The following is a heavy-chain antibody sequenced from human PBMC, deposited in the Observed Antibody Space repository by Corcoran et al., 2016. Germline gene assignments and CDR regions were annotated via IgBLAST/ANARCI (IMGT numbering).Heavy chain of an antibody. D-gene: IGHD3-22*01. V-gene: IGHV1-69*01. CDR1: GGTFSSYA. CDR3: ATSSGYYYVTGGSIDY. Sequence: QVQLVQSGAEVKKPGSSVKVSCKASGGTFSSYAISWVRQAPGQGLEWMGGIIPIFGTANYAQKFQGRVTITAEESTSTAYMELSSLRSEDTAVSYCATSSGYYYVTGGSIDYWGQGTLFTVSS. J-gene: IGHJ4*02. CDR2: IIPIFGTA.